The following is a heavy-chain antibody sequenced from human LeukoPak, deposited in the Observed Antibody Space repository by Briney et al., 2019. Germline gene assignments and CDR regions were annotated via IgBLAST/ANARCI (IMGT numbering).Heavy chain of an antibody. CDR1: GGSFSGYY. V-gene: IGHV4-34*01. CDR2: INHSGTT. J-gene: IGHJ4*02. D-gene: IGHD3-22*01. Sequence: SETLSLTCAVYGGSFSGYYWSWIRQPPGKGLEWIGEINHSGTTNYSPSLKSRVTISVDTSKNQFSLKLSSVTAADTAVFYCARRTGTYYYDSSGYSPWRYYFDYWGQGTLVTVSS. CDR3: ARRTGTYYYDSSGYSPWRYYFDY.